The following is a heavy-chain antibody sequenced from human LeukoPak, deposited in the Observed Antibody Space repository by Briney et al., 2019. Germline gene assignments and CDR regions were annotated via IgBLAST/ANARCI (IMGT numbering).Heavy chain of an antibody. CDR1: GYTFTSYY. D-gene: IGHD6-13*01. CDR2: INPSGGST. V-gene: IGHV1-46*01. Sequence: ASVKVSCKASGYTFTSYYMHWVRQAPGQGLEWMGIINPSGGSTSYAQKFQGRVTMTRDMSTSTVYMELSSLRSEDTAVYYCARDSSSWYREGNFDYWGQGTLVTVSS. CDR3: ARDSSSWYREGNFDY. J-gene: IGHJ4*02.